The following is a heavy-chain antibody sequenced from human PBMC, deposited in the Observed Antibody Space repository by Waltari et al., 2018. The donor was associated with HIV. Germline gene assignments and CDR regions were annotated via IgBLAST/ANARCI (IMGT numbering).Heavy chain of an antibody. CDR2: IYYSGST. CDR1: RGSIRSSSYY. V-gene: IGHV4-39*01. Sequence: QLQLQESGPGLVKPSATLSLTCTVSRGSIRSSSYYWGWIRQPPGQGLEWIGSIYYSGSTYYNPSLKSRVTISVDTSKNQFSLKLSSVTAADTAVYYCARQQYCSGGSCPYNWFDPWGQGTLVTVSS. CDR3: ARQQYCSGGSCPYNWFDP. J-gene: IGHJ5*02. D-gene: IGHD2-15*01.